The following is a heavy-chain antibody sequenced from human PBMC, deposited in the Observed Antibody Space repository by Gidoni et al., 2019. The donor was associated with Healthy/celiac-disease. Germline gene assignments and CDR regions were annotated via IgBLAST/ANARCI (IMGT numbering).Heavy chain of an antibody. CDR1: GGSFSGYY. D-gene: IGHD2-21*02. CDR3: ARVRKQVVTAIRQEYFQH. Sequence: QVQLQQWGAGLLKPSETLSLTCAVYGGSFSGYYWSWIRQPPGKGLEWIGEINHSGSTNYNPSLKSRVTISVDTSKNQFSLKLSSVTAADTAVYYCARVRKQVVTAIRQEYFQHWGQGTLVTVSS. J-gene: IGHJ1*01. CDR2: INHSGST. V-gene: IGHV4-34*01.